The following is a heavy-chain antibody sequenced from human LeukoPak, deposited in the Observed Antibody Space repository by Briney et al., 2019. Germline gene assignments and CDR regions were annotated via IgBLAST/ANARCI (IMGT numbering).Heavy chain of an antibody. J-gene: IGHJ4*02. Sequence: SETLSLTCTVSGGSISSYYWSWIRQPPGKGLEWIGRIYTSASTNYNPSLKSRVTISVDTSKNQFSLKLSSVTAADTAVYYCAGSYYYGSGSYYNDDFDYWGQGTLVTVSS. CDR1: GGSISSYY. CDR3: AGSYYYGSGSYYNDDFDY. CDR2: IYTSAST. V-gene: IGHV4-4*08. D-gene: IGHD3-10*01.